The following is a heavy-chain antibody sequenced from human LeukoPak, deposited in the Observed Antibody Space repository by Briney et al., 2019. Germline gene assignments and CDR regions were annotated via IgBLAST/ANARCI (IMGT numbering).Heavy chain of an antibody. Sequence: PSETLSLTCTVSGGSISSYYWSWIRQPPGKGLEWIGYIYYSGGTNYNPSLKSRVTISVDTSKNQFSLKLSSVTAADTAVYYCARASSSSWYPGYWFDPWGQGTLVTVSS. V-gene: IGHV4-59*01. CDR1: GGSISSYY. J-gene: IGHJ5*02. CDR2: IYYSGGT. CDR3: ARASSSSWYPGYWFDP. D-gene: IGHD6-13*01.